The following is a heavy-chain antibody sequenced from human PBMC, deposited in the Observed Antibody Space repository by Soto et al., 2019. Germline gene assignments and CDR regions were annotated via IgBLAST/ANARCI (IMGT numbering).Heavy chain of an antibody. Sequence: SLILSGTASGFTFNRYAMGWVRQAPGKGLQWVAGISASGGSTYYGPSVKGRFTISRDSSKNTLHLQIDSLRGEDTAICYCAKATTYSYDTDAFDFWGHGTMVTVSS. V-gene: IGHV3-23*01. J-gene: IGHJ3*01. CDR3: AKATTYSYDTDAFDF. CDR1: GFTFNRYA. CDR2: ISASGGST. D-gene: IGHD3-22*01.